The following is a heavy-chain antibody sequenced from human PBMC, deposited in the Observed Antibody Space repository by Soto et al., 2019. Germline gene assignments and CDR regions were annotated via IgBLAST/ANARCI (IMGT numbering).Heavy chain of an antibody. CDR2: IYYSGSP. Sequence: SETLSLTCTVSGGSISWYYWSWIRQPPGKGLEWIGFIYYSGSPNYNPSLKSRVTISVDTSKNQFSLKLSSVTAADTAVYYCARAAAQLLQDRFWFDPWGQGTLVTVS. V-gene: IGHV4-59*01. CDR3: ARAAAQLLQDRFWFDP. J-gene: IGHJ5*02. CDR1: GGSISWYY. D-gene: IGHD2-2*01.